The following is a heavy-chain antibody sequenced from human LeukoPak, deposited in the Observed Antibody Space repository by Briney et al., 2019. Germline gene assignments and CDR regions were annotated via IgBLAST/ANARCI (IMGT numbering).Heavy chain of an antibody. CDR1: GFTFSSYW. D-gene: IGHD2-2*01. V-gene: IGHV3-23*01. J-gene: IGHJ4*02. Sequence: PGGSLRLSCAASGFTFSSYWMSWVRQAPGKGLEWVSAISGSGGSTYYADSVKGRFTISRDNSKNTLHLQMNSLRAEDTAVYYCAKDAGIVVVPAAYFDYWGQGTLVTVSS. CDR3: AKDAGIVVVPAAYFDY. CDR2: ISGSGGST.